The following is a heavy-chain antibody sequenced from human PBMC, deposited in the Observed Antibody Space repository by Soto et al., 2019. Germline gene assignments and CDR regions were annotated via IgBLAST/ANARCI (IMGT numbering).Heavy chain of an antibody. CDR3: AKGLINGRWYAAD. J-gene: IGHJ4*02. V-gene: IGHV3-23*01. D-gene: IGHD6-13*01. CDR2: ISDSGAGT. CDR1: GFTFSRCV. Sequence: EVHLLESGGGLVQPGESLRLSCGASGFTFSRCVMSWVRQAPGKGLEWVSCISDSGAGTHYADSVKGRFTISRDNSKNTMYLQMNNLRAEDTGVYYCAKGLINGRWYAADWGQGTLVTVS.